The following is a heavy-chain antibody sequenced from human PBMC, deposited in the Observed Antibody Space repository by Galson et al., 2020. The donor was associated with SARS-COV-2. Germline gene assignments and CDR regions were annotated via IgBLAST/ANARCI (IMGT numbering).Heavy chain of an antibody. V-gene: IGHV3-53*04. CDR1: GFTVSSTY. CDR2: IYSGGSA. J-gene: IGHJ5*02. CDR3: ARGHCNGGSCFSP. D-gene: IGHD2-15*01. Sequence: GGSLRLSCVASGFTVSSTYMAWVRQAPGKGPECISIIYSGGSAYYAESVKGRFTISRHNSENTLYLQMNSMRPEDTAVYYCARGHCNGGSCFSPWGHGSLVTVSS.